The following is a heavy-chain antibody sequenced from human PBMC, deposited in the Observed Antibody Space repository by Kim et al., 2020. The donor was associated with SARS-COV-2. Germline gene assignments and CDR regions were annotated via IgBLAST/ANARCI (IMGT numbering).Heavy chain of an antibody. Sequence: GGSLRLSCTASGFTFNSHWMSWVRQAPGKGLEWVANTKYDGSTKNYVESMKGRFTISRDNAKHALYLQMNSLRVEDTALYYCARGGYSNFDFWGQGTLVT. CDR3: ARGGYSNFDF. J-gene: IGHJ4*02. V-gene: IGHV3-7*01. D-gene: IGHD2-21*01. CDR1: GFTFNSHW. CDR2: TKYDGSTK.